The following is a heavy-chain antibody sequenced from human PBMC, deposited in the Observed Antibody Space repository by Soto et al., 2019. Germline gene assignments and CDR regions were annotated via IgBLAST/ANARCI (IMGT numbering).Heavy chain of an antibody. D-gene: IGHD2-15*01. CDR1: GFTFDDYG. CDR3: ARDCSGGSCYPGMDV. J-gene: IGHJ6*02. V-gene: IGHV3-9*01. CDR2: ITWNSATI. Sequence: EEQVVESGGGLVQPGGSLRLSCAASGFTFDDYGMHWVRQGPGKGLEWVSGITWNSATIGYAASVKGRFTISRDNAKNSLYLQINSLRAEDTAVYFCARDCSGGSCYPGMDVWGQGTTVTVSS.